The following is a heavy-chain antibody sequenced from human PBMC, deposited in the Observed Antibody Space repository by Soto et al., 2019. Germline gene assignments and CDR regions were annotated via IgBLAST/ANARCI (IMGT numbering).Heavy chain of an antibody. CDR1: GFTFSSYA. D-gene: IGHD6-19*01. Sequence: GGSLRLSCAVSGFTFSSYAMTWVRQAPGKGLEWVSSISGSSGRTYHADSVKGRFTISRDNSKNTLYLQMNSLSAEDTAVYHCAKDTQWLARGNFDYWGQGTLVTVSS. J-gene: IGHJ4*02. CDR2: ISGSSGRT. CDR3: AKDTQWLARGNFDY. V-gene: IGHV3-23*01.